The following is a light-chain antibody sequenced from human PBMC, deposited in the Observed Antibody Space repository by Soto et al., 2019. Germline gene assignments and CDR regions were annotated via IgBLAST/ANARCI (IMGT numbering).Light chain of an antibody. CDR3: SSYTTSTTYV. Sequence: QSALTQPASVSGSPGQSITISCTGTISDVGGYNYVSWYQQHPGKAPKLMIYEVSNRPSRVSDRFSGSKSGNTASLTISGLQAEDEADYYCSSYTTSTTYVFGTGTKVTVL. J-gene: IGLJ1*01. CDR1: ISDVGGYNY. V-gene: IGLV2-14*01. CDR2: EVS.